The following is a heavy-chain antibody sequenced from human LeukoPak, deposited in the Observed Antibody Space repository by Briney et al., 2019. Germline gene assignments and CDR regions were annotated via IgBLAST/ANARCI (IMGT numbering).Heavy chain of an antibody. J-gene: IGHJ6*03. Sequence: GGSLRLSCAASGFSFSVYWMHWVRQAPGKGPVWVSRIKTDGSITDYADSVKGRFTISRDNAKNTLYLQMNSLRAEDTAVYYCAKSSGYPYYYYYMDVWGKGTTVTVSS. CDR2: IKTDGSIT. D-gene: IGHD3-22*01. V-gene: IGHV3-74*01. CDR1: GFSFSVYW. CDR3: AKSSGYPYYYYYMDV.